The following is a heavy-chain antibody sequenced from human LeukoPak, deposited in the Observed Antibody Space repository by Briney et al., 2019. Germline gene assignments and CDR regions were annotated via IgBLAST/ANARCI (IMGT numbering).Heavy chain of an antibody. D-gene: IGHD2-15*01. CDR2: TKQDGSEK. CDR3: AKSTAPCSRGSCYSALES. Sequence: PGGSLRLSCAASGFTFNNYWMRWVRQAPGKGLEWVANTKQDGSEKYYVDSVKGRFTISRDNAKNSLYLQMNSLRVEDTAIYYCAKSTAPCSRGSCYSALESWGQGTLVTVSS. V-gene: IGHV3-7*03. J-gene: IGHJ4*02. CDR1: GFTFNNYW.